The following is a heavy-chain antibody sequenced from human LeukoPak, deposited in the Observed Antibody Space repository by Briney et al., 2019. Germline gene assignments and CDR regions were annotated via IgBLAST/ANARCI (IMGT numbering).Heavy chain of an antibody. Sequence: PSETLSLTCTVSGYSISSGYYWGWIRQPPGKGLEWIGRIYHSGSTYYNPSLKSRVTRSVDTSKNQFSLKLSSVAAADTAVYYCARDPGTTDDYWGQGTLVTVSS. CDR2: IYHSGST. CDR3: ARDPGTTDDY. V-gene: IGHV4-38-2*02. D-gene: IGHD1-7*01. CDR1: GYSISSGYY. J-gene: IGHJ4*02.